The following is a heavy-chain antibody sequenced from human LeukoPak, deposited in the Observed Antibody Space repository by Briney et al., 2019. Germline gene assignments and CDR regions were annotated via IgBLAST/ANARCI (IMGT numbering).Heavy chain of an antibody. J-gene: IGHJ5*02. Sequence: PGSSVKVSCKASGGTFSSYAIGWVRQAPGQGLEWMGRIIPILGIANYAQKFQGRVTITADKSTSTAYMELSSLRSEDTAVYYCARGFTTNWFDPWGQGTLVTVSS. CDR2: IIPILGIA. D-gene: IGHD1-26*01. CDR3: ARGFTTNWFDP. CDR1: GGTFSSYA. V-gene: IGHV1-69*04.